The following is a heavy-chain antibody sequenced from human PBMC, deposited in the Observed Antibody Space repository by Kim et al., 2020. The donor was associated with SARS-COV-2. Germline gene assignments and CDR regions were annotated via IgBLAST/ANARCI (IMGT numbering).Heavy chain of an antibody. D-gene: IGHD6-13*01. Sequence: GGSLRLSCAASGFTFSSYDMTWVRQAPGKGLEWVSAISDSGGSTFYADSVKGRFTVYRETSKNTLYLQMNSLRAEDTALYYCARRGTSGWYTDYWGQGTLVTVSS. V-gene: IGHV3-23*01. CDR2: ISDSGGST. CDR1: GFTFSSYD. CDR3: ARRGTSGWYTDY. J-gene: IGHJ4*02.